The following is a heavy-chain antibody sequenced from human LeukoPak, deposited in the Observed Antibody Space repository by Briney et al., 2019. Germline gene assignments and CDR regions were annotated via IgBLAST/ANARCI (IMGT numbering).Heavy chain of an antibody. CDR1: GYTFTGYY. V-gene: IGHV1-2*02. J-gene: IGHJ5*02. CDR3: ARSKGLLNWFDP. CDR2: INPNSGGT. Sequence: ASVKVSCKASGYTFTGYYMHWVRQAPGQGLEWMGWINPNSGGTNYAQKFQDRVTMTRDTSISTAYMELSRLRSDDTAVYYCARSKGLLNWFDPWGQGTLVTVSS.